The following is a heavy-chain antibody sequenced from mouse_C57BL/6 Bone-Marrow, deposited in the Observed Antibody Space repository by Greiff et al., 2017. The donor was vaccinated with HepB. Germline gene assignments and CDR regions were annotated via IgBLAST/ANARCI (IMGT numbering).Heavy chain of an antibody. J-gene: IGHJ4*01. CDR1: GFTFSSYA. D-gene: IGHD1-1*01. CDR3: TRGDYYGSGSPHY. V-gene: IGHV5-9-1*02. CDR2: ISSGGDYI. Sequence: DVMLVESGEGLVKPGGSQKLSCAASGFTFSSYAMSWVRQTPEKRLEWVAYISSGGDYIYYADTVKGRFTISRDNARNTLYLQMSSLKSEDTAMYYCTRGDYYGSGSPHYWGQGTSVTVSS.